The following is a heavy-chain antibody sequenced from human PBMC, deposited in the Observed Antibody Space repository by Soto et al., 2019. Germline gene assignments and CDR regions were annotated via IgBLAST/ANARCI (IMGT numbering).Heavy chain of an antibody. J-gene: IGHJ4*02. Sequence: QVQLVQSGAEVKKPGASVKVSCKASGYTFTSYGISWVRQAPGQGLEWMGWISAYNGNTKYAQKLQGRVTPTTDTATSAADMELRSLRSDDTAVYYCARDLGGSYYAPVDYWGQGTLVTVSS. D-gene: IGHD1-26*01. V-gene: IGHV1-18*01. CDR2: ISAYNGNT. CDR3: ARDLGGSYYAPVDY. CDR1: GYTFTSYG.